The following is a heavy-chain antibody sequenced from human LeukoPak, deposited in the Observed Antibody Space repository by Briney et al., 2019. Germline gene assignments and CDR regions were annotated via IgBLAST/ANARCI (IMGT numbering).Heavy chain of an antibody. D-gene: IGHD5-18*01. Sequence: GGSLRLSCAASGFTFSSYAMSRVRQAPGKGLEWVANIKKDGSEKYYVDSVKGRFTISRDNAKKSLYLQVNSLRAEDTAVYYCARHLSGVTGYTYGRGIDYWGQGTLVTVSS. CDR1: GFTFSSYA. J-gene: IGHJ4*02. CDR2: IKKDGSEK. V-gene: IGHV3-7*01. CDR3: ARHLSGVTGYTYGRGIDY.